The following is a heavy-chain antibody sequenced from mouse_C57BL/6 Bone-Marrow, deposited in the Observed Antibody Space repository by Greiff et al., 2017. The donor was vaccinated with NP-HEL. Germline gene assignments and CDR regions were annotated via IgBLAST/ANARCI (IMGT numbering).Heavy chain of an antibody. CDR2: INPNNGGT. D-gene: IGHD1-1*01. CDR1: GYTFTDYN. Sequence: EVQLQQSGPELVKPGASVKMSCKASGYTFTDYNMHWVKQSHGKSLEWIGYINPNNGGTSYNQKFKGKATLTVNKSSSTAYMELRSLTSEDSAVYYCARIPITTVVARDYWGQGTTLTVSS. J-gene: IGHJ2*01. CDR3: ARIPITTVVARDY. V-gene: IGHV1-22*01.